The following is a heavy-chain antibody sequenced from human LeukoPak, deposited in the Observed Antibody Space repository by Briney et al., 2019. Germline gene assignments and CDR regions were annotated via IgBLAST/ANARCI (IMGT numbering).Heavy chain of an antibody. CDR3: ARDLSSEGYFDY. J-gene: IGHJ4*02. D-gene: IGHD2/OR15-2a*01. CDR1: GYTFTSYY. CDR2: INPSGGSI. V-gene: IGHV1-46*01. Sequence: GASVKVSCKASGYTFTSYYMHWVRQAPGQGLEWMGIINPSGGSISYAQKFQGRVTMTRDRSTSTVYMELSSLRSEDTAVYYCARDLSSEGYFDYWGQGTLVTVSS.